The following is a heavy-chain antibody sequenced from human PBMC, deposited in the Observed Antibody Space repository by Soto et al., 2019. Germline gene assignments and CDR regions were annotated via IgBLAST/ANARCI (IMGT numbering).Heavy chain of an antibody. V-gene: IGHV4-30-4*01. Sequence: SETLSLTCTVSGGSISIGDYYWSCIRQPPGKGLEWIGYIYYSGSTYYNPSLKSRVTISVDTSKNQFSLKLSSVTAADTAVYYCARGGYSYGVLFDYWGQGTLVTVSS. CDR1: GGSISIGDYY. CDR2: IYYSGST. J-gene: IGHJ4*02. CDR3: ARGGYSYGVLFDY. D-gene: IGHD5-18*01.